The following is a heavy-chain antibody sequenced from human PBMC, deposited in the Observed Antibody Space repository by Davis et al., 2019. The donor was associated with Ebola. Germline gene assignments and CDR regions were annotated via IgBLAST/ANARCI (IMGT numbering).Heavy chain of an antibody. J-gene: IGHJ6*04. V-gene: IGHV3-21*01. D-gene: IGHD3-10*01. Sequence: GESLKISCAASGFTFSYYGMHWVRQAPGKGLEWVSSISSSSSYIYYADSVKGRFTISRDNAKNSLYLQMNSLRAEDTAVYYCARARTRWWYGSGSYYARFYYYGMDVWGKGTTVTVSS. CDR2: ISSSSSYI. CDR1: GFTFSYYG. CDR3: ARARTRWWYGSGSYYARFYYYGMDV.